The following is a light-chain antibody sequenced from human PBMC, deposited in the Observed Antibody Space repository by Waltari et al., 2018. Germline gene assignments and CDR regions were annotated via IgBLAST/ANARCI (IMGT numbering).Light chain of an antibody. J-gene: IGKJ2*01. CDR2: GAS. Sequence: EIVMTQSPATLSVSPGERATVSCRASQDFNSNLAWYQQKHGQAPGLLIHGASTRATGTPARFSGSASGTEFTLTISSLQSEDFAIYYCQQYDKWPYTFGQGTKLEIK. CDR1: QDFNSN. V-gene: IGKV3-15*01. CDR3: QQYDKWPYT.